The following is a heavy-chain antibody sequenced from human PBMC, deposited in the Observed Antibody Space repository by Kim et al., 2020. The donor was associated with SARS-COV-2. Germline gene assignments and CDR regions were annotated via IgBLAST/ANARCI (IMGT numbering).Heavy chain of an antibody. V-gene: IGHV1-69*01. CDR3: ASELDYGDQDY. D-gene: IGHD4-17*01. Sequence: ANYAQKCQGRVTITADESTSTAYMELGSLRSEDTAVYDCASELDYGDQDYWGQGTLVTVSS. CDR2: A. J-gene: IGHJ4*02.